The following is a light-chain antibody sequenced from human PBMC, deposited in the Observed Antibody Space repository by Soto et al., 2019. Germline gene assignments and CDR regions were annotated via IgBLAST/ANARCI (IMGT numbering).Light chain of an antibody. CDR3: QHYNNWPPWT. Sequence: EIVMTQSPATLSVSPGERATLSCRASQSVSSNLAWYQQKPGQPPRLLIYGASTRATGVPARFSGSGSGTDFTLTISSLQSEDFAVYYCQHYNNWPPWTFGQGTEVEIK. J-gene: IGKJ1*01. CDR1: QSVSSN. CDR2: GAS. V-gene: IGKV3-15*01.